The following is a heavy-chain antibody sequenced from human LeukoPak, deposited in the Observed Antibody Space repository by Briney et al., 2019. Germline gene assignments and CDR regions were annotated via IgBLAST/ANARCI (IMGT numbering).Heavy chain of an antibody. Sequence: GGSLRLSCAASGFTFSSYAMSWVRQAPGKGLEWVSAISGSGGSTYYADSVKGRFTISRDNSKNTLYLQMKSLRAEDTAVYYCAKDRYYDFWSDWFDPWGQGTLVTVSS. CDR2: ISGSGGST. D-gene: IGHD3-3*01. CDR1: GFTFSSYA. V-gene: IGHV3-23*01. J-gene: IGHJ5*02. CDR3: AKDRYYDFWSDWFDP.